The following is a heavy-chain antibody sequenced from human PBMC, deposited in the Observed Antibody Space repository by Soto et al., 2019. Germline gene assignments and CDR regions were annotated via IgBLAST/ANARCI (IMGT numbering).Heavy chain of an antibody. CDR2: IYYSGST. CDR1: GGSISSYY. V-gene: IGHV4-59*01. CDR3: ARDNFSSSWYKGWFDP. Sequence: SETLSLTCTVSGGSISSYYWSWIRQPPGKGLEWIGYIYYSGSTNYNPSLKSRVTISVDTSKNQFSLKLSSVTAADTAVYYCARDNFSSSWYKGWFDPWGQGTLVTVSS. J-gene: IGHJ5*02. D-gene: IGHD6-13*01.